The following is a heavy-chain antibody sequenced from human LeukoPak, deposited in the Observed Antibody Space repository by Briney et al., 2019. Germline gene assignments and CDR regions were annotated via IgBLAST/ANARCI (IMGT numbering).Heavy chain of an antibody. CDR3: ARMTTGHDY. CDR2: VNHSGYT. J-gene: IGHJ4*02. D-gene: IGHD4-17*01. Sequence: PSETLSLTCGVSGTSFSSYYWSWIRQPPGEGLEWIGEVNHSGYTNTNPSLKSRVTISVDTSNNQFSLRLSSVTAADTAVYFCARMTTGHDYWGQETLVTVSS. CDR1: GTSFSSYY. V-gene: IGHV4-34*01.